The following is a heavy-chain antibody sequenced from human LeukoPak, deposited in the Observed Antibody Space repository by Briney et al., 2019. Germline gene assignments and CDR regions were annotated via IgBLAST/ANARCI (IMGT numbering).Heavy chain of an antibody. Sequence: SETLSLTCAVSGDSISSGYYWGWIRQPPGKGLEWIGNIYHSGSTYHNPSLKSRVTISVDTSKNQFSLKLSSVTAADTAVYYCARHSSYENWFDPWGQRTLVTVSS. D-gene: IGHD3-3*01. CDR3: ARHSSYENWFDP. J-gene: IGHJ5*02. CDR1: GDSISSGYY. V-gene: IGHV4-38-2*01. CDR2: IYHSGST.